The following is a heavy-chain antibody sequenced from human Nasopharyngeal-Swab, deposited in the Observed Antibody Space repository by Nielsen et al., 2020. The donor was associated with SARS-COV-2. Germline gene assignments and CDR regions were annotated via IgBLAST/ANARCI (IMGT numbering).Heavy chain of an antibody. CDR1: GFSFSTYW. J-gene: IGHJ4*02. Sequence: GGSLRLSCAASGFSFSTYWMHWVRHTPGKGLVWVSRLKTDGSDTMYADSVKGRFTISRGNAKNTMYLQMNSLREEDTALYYCARETSASGAYYFDFWGRGTRVTVSS. CDR2: LKTDGSDT. CDR3: ARETSASGAYYFDF. D-gene: IGHD3-16*01. V-gene: IGHV3-74*03.